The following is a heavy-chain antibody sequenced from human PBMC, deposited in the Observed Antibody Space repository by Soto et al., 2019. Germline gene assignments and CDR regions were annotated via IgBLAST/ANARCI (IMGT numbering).Heavy chain of an antibody. Sequence: GGSLRLSCAASGFTFSSYWMHWVRQAPGKGLVWVPRINSDGSSTSYADSVKGRFTISRDNAKNTLYLQMDSLRAEDTAVYYCARDQEAGSFFPYYYGMDVWGQGTTVTVSS. D-gene: IGHD6-13*01. CDR3: ARDQEAGSFFPYYYGMDV. CDR1: GFTFSSYW. CDR2: INSDGSST. V-gene: IGHV3-74*01. J-gene: IGHJ6*02.